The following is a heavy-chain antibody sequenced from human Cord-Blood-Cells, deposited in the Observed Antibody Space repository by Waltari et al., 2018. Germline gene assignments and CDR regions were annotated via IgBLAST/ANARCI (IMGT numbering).Heavy chain of an antibody. D-gene: IGHD7-27*01. CDR3: AIPPTSNWGDDAFDI. J-gene: IGHJ3*02. V-gene: IGHV3-23*01. CDR1: GFAFGSYG. CDR2: ISGSGGST. Sequence: EVQLLVCGGGLVKPGGSLSRYCAAYGFAFGSYGMSWVRQAPGKRLEWVSGISGSGGSTYDADSVKGRFTISRDNSKNTLYLQMNSLRAEDTAVYYCAIPPTSNWGDDAFDIWGQGTMVTVSS.